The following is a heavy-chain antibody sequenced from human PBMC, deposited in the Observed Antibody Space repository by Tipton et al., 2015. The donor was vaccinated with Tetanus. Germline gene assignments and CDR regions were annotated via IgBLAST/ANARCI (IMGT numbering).Heavy chain of an antibody. CDR3: ARDPGIESAGLWFGP. D-gene: IGHD6-13*01. CDR1: GGSITSDNHY. CDR2: IYHSGST. Sequence: TLSLTCTVSGGSITSDNHYWSWIRQPPGKGLEWIGYIYHSGSTYYNASLKSRLDISLDTSKNQFSLRLTSVTVADTAVYYCARDPGIESAGLWFGPWGQGTLVTVSS. V-gene: IGHV4-31*03. J-gene: IGHJ5*02.